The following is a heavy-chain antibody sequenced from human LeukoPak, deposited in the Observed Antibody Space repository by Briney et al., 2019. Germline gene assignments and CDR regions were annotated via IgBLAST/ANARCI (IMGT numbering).Heavy chain of an antibody. Sequence: GASVTVSCKVSGYTLTELSMHWVRQAPGKGREWMGGFDPEDDETLYAQNFQGRVTMTEDTSTDTAYMELSSLRSDDTAMYYCATDQRGAGLGFRYGSGSFNGLDVWGQGTTVTVSS. CDR3: ATDQRGAGLGFRYGSGSFNGLDV. V-gene: IGHV1-24*01. D-gene: IGHD3-10*01. CDR2: FDPEDDET. J-gene: IGHJ6*02. CDR1: GYTLTELS.